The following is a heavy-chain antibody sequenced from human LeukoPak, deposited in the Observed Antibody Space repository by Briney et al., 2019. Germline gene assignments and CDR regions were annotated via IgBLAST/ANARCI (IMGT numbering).Heavy chain of an antibody. CDR1: GGSFSGYY. D-gene: IGHD6-13*01. J-gene: IGHJ6*03. CDR2: INHSGST. Sequence: SETLSLTCAVYGGSFSGYYWSWIRQPPGKGLEWIGEINHSGSTNYNPSLKSRVTISVGTSKNQFSLKLSSVTAADTAVYYCARRGRYSSSWYAGYYYYYMDVWGKGTTVTVSS. CDR3: ARRGRYSSSWYAGYYYYYMDV. V-gene: IGHV4-34*01.